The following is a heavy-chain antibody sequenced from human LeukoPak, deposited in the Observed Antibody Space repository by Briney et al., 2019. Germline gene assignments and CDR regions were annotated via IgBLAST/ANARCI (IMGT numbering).Heavy chain of an antibody. CDR1: GFTFSSYA. J-gene: IGHJ6*03. CDR3: ARDKGPGGSESYLPYYHYYMDV. D-gene: IGHD3-10*01. Sequence: PGRSLRLSCAASGFTFSSYAMHWVRQAPGKGLEWVAVISYDGSNKYYADSVKGRFTISRDNSKNTLYLQMNSLRAEDTAVYYCARDKGPGGSESYLPYYHYYMDVWGKGTTVTVSS. V-gene: IGHV3-30*04. CDR2: ISYDGSNK.